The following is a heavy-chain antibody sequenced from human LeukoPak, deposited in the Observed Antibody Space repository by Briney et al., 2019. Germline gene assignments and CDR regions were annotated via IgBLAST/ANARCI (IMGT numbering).Heavy chain of an antibody. D-gene: IGHD3-9*01. J-gene: IGHJ5*02. Sequence: NTGGSLRLSCAASGLSFTYSTMNWVRLAPGKGLEWVSSITSSSGNIYYSDSVRGRFTVSRDNAKNSLYLQMNSLIAEDSAVYYCVRIPNNAGFPNWFDPWGQGTLVSVSS. CDR3: VRIPNNAGFPNWFDP. CDR2: ITSSSGNI. CDR1: GLSFTYST. V-gene: IGHV3-21*01.